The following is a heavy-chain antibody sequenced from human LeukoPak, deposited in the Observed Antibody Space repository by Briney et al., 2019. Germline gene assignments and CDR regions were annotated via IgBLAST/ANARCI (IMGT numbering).Heavy chain of an antibody. CDR3: ARVPAAIDKGIFDY. Sequence: PSETLSLTCTVSGGSISSGSYYWSWIRQPAGKGLEWIGRIYTSGSTNYNPSLKSRVTMSVDTSKNQFSLKLSSVTAADTAVYYCARVPAAIDKGIFDYWGQGTLVTVSS. CDR2: IYTSGST. J-gene: IGHJ4*02. V-gene: IGHV4-61*02. CDR1: GGSISSGSYY. D-gene: IGHD2-2*02.